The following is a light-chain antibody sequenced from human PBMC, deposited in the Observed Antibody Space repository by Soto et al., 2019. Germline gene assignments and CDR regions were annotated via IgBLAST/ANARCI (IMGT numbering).Light chain of an antibody. CDR1: SNDVGGYNH. CDR2: NVS. V-gene: IGLV2-14*01. J-gene: IGLJ1*01. Sequence: ALTQPASVSGSPGQSITISCTGTSNDVGGYNHVSWYQQYPGKVPKLLIYNVSNRPSGVSDRFSGSKSGNTASLTISGLQAEDESDYFCTSSTSGSLYEFGSGTKVTVL. CDR3: TSSTSGSLYE.